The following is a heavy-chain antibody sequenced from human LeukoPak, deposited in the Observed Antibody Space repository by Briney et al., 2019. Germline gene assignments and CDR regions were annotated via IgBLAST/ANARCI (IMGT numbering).Heavy chain of an antibody. D-gene: IGHD1-1*01. CDR3: AGTGTTAP. Sequence: SQTLSLTCAISGDSVSSKSAAWNWIRQSPARGLEWLGRTYYRSKWYNEYAVSVKSRITFNPDSSKNQFSLQLNSVTPEDTAVYYCAGTGTTAPWGQGTLVTVSS. J-gene: IGHJ5*02. CDR1: GDSVSSKSAA. CDR2: TYYRSKWYN. V-gene: IGHV6-1*01.